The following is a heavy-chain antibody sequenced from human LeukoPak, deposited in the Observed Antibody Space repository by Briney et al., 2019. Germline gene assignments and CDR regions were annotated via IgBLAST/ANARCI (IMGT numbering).Heavy chain of an antibody. CDR1: GYTFTGYY. CDR2: INPNSGGT. V-gene: IGHV1-2*02. Sequence: GASVKVSCKASGYTFTGYYMHWVRQAPGQGLEWMGWINPNSGGTNYAQKFQGRVTMTRDTSISTAYMELSRLRSDDTAVYYCARLRGISGSYSADYWGQGTLVTVSS. CDR3: ARLRGISGSYSADY. J-gene: IGHJ4*02. D-gene: IGHD1-26*01.